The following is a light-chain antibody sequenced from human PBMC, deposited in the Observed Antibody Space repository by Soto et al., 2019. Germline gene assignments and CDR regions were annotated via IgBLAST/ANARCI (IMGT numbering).Light chain of an antibody. V-gene: IGKV3-20*01. CDR2: GVS. CDR1: QSVSSSY. J-gene: IGKJ5*01. Sequence: EIVLTQSPGTLSLSPGERVTLSCRASQSVSSSYLAWYQQKPGQAPRLLIYGVSSRATGIPDRFSGSGSGTDFSLTISRLEPEDFAVYYCQQYGSSPITFDQGTRLEIK. CDR3: QQYGSSPIT.